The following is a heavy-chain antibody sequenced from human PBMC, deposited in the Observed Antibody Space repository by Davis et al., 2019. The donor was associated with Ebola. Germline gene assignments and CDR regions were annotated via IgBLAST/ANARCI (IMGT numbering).Heavy chain of an antibody. J-gene: IGHJ4*02. D-gene: IGHD1-14*01. Sequence: GGSLRLSCAASGFTFSSYAMHWVRQAPGKGLEWVAVISYDGSNKYYADSVKGRFTISRDNSKNTLYLQMNSLRAEDTAVYYCARVAGIPGYWGQGTLVTVSS. CDR3: ARVAGIPGY. CDR2: ISYDGSNK. V-gene: IGHV3-30-3*01. CDR1: GFTFSSYA.